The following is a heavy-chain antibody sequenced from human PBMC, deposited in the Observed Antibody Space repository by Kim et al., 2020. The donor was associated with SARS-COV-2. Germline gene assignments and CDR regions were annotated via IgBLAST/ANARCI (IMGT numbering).Heavy chain of an antibody. D-gene: IGHD1-1*01. CDR3: ARLENYYYYILDV. V-gene: IGHV5-10-1*01. Sequence: HYSPSFQGHVTISADTSISTAYLQYNSLKASDTAIYYCARLENYYYYILDVWGQGTTVTVSS. J-gene: IGHJ6*02.